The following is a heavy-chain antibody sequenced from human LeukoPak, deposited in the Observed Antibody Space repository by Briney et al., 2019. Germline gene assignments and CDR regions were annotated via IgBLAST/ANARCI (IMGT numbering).Heavy chain of an antibody. CDR2: ISSSSSYI. V-gene: IGHV3-21*01. Sequence: GGSLRLSCAASGFTFSSYSMNWVRQAPGKGLEWVSSISSSSSYIYYADSVKGRFTISRDNSKNTLYLQMNSLRAEDTAVYYCAKAIYDILTGYHRPIDYWGQGTLVTVSS. D-gene: IGHD3-9*01. CDR3: AKAIYDILTGYHRPIDY. CDR1: GFTFSSYS. J-gene: IGHJ4*02.